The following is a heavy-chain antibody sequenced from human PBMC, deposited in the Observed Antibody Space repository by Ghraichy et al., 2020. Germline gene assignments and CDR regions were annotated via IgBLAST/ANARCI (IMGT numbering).Heavy chain of an antibody. D-gene: IGHD6-19*01. Sequence: GGYLRLSCAASGFTFSSYWMSWVRQAPGKGLEWVANIKQDGSGKYYVDSVKGRFTISRDNAKNSLYLQMNSLRAEDTAVYYCARVGIAVAGGKYYYYGMDVWGQGTTVTVSS. CDR3: ARVGIAVAGGKYYYYGMDV. CDR2: IKQDGSGK. CDR1: GFTFSSYW. V-gene: IGHV3-7*01. J-gene: IGHJ6*02.